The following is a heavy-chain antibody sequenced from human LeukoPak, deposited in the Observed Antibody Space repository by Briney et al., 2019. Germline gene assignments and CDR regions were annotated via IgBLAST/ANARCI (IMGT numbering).Heavy chain of an antibody. V-gene: IGHV3-48*03. Sequence: QPGGSLRLSCAGSGLTFISSEMNWVRQAPGKGLEWISYISSRGGTIYHADSVEGRFTVSRDNAKNSLYLQMNSLRAEDTAVYYCATQGRSAISGIWGQGTMVTVSS. J-gene: IGHJ3*02. D-gene: IGHD3-3*01. CDR2: ISSRGGTI. CDR1: GLTFISSE. CDR3: ATQGRSAISGI.